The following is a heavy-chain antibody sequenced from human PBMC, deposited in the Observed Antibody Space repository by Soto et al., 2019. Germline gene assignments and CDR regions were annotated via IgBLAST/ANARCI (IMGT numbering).Heavy chain of an antibody. CDR2: ISGSGGST. J-gene: IGHJ4*02. Sequence: EVQLLESGGGLVQPGGSLRLSCAASGFTFSSYAMSWVRQAPGKGLEWVSAISGSGGSTYYADSVKGRFTISRDNSKNTLYLQMNSLRAEDTAVYYCAKYPITMIVVVMTYYFDYWGQGTLVTVSS. D-gene: IGHD3-22*01. V-gene: IGHV3-23*01. CDR3: AKYPITMIVVVMTYYFDY. CDR1: GFTFSSYA.